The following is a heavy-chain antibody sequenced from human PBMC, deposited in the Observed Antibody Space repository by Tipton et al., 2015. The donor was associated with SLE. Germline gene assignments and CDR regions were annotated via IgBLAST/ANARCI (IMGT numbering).Heavy chain of an antibody. Sequence: TLSLTCTVSGGSISGYYWSWIRQPPGKGLEWIGYIYYSGTTNYSPSLRSRVTMSVDTPKNQFSLSLTSVTATDTAVYYCTRGGFDWGFPYFDYWGQGALVTVSS. D-gene: IGHD3-9*01. V-gene: IGHV4-59*08. J-gene: IGHJ4*02. CDR3: TRGGFDWGFPYFDY. CDR1: GGSISGYY. CDR2: IYYSGTT.